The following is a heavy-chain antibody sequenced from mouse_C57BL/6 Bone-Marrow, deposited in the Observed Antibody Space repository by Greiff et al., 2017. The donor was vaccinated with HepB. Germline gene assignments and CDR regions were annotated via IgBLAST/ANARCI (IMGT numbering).Heavy chain of an antibody. D-gene: IGHD1-1*01. CDR1: GFTFSDYG. J-gene: IGHJ1*03. CDR2: ISSGSSTI. Sequence: EVKLVESGGGLVKPGGSLKLSCAASGFTFSDYGMHWVRQAPEKGLEWVAYISSGSSTIYYADTVKGRFTISRDTAKNTLFLQMTSLRSEDTAMYYCARGDTTVPHWYFDVWGTGTTVSVSS. V-gene: IGHV5-17*01. CDR3: ARGDTTVPHWYFDV.